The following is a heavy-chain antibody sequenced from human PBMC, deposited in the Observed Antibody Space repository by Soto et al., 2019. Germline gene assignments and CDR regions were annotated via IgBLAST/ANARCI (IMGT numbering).Heavy chain of an antibody. D-gene: IGHD3-10*01. Sequence: ASVKVSCKASGYTFTSYYMHWVRQAPGQGLEWMGIINPSGGSTSYAQKFQGRVTMTRDTSTSTVYMELSSLRSEDTAVYYCARVGITMVRGVTGYYYYYMDVWGKGTTVTVSS. CDR1: GYTFTSYY. CDR2: INPSGGST. V-gene: IGHV1-46*03. CDR3: ARVGITMVRGVTGYYYYYMDV. J-gene: IGHJ6*03.